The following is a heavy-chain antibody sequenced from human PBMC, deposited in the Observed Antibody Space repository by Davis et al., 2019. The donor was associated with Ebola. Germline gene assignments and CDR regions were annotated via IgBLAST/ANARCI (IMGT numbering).Heavy chain of an antibody. CDR2: ISSSSSTI. V-gene: IGHV3-48*02. J-gene: IGHJ1*01. CDR1: GFTFSSYS. CDR3: AGLEGILEWLSAEYFQH. Sequence: GGSLRLSCAASGFTFSSYSMNWVRQAPGKGLEWVSYISSSSSTIYYADSVKGRFTIPRDNAKNSLYLQMNSLRDEDTAVYYCAGLEGILEWLSAEYFQHWGQGTLVTVSS. D-gene: IGHD3-3*01.